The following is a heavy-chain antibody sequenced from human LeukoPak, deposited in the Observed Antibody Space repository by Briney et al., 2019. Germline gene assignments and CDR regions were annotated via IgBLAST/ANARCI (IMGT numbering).Heavy chain of an antibody. CDR2: INHSGST. D-gene: IGHD5-18*01. V-gene: IGHV4-34*01. Sequence: PSETLSLTCAVYGGSFSGYCWSWIRQPPGKGLEWIGEINHSGSTNYNPSLKSRVTISVDTSKNQFSLKLSSVTAADTAVYYCATTVDTAMVTTFDYWGQGTLVTVSS. CDR1: GGSFSGYC. J-gene: IGHJ4*02. CDR3: ATTVDTAMVTTFDY.